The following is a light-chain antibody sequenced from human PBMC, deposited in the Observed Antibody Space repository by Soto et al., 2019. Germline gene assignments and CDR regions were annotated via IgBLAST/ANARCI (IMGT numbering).Light chain of an antibody. CDR1: RSDVGGYNY. J-gene: IGLJ2*01. Sequence: QSALTQPASVSGFPGQSITISCTGSRSDVGGYNYVSWYQQHPAKAPKMIIYDVTSRPSGVSNRFSGSKSGNTASLTISGLQAEDEADYYCSSFTTVNTFVVFVRGTKVTVL. V-gene: IGLV2-14*03. CDR2: DVT. CDR3: SSFTTVNTFVV.